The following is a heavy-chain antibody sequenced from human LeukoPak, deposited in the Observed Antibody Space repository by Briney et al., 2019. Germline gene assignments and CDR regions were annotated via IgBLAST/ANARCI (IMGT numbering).Heavy chain of an antibody. V-gene: IGHV1-18*01. CDR2: ISAYNGNT. CDR3: ASIAVAGENADY. CDR1: GYTFTSYG. J-gene: IGHJ4*02. Sequence: ASVKVSCKASGYTFTSYGISWVRQAPGQGLEWMGWISAYNGNTNYAQKLQGRVTMTTDTSTSTAYMELSRLRSDDTAVYYCASIAVAGENADYWGQGTLVTVSS. D-gene: IGHD6-19*01.